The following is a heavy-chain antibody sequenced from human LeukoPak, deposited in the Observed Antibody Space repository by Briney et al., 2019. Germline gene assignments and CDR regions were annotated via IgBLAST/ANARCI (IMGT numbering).Heavy chain of an antibody. CDR1: RFTFSSYG. Sequence: TGGSLRLSCAASRFTFSSYGMHWVRQAPGKGLEWVAFIRYDGSNKYYADSVKGRFTISRDNSKNTLYLQMNSLRAEDTAVYYCARGGSYPSAFDIWGQGTMVTVSS. CDR2: IRYDGSNK. V-gene: IGHV3-30*02. J-gene: IGHJ3*02. D-gene: IGHD1-26*01. CDR3: ARGGSYPSAFDI.